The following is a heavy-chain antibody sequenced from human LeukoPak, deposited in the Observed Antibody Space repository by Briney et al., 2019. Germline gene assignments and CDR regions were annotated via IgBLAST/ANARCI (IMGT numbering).Heavy chain of an antibody. V-gene: IGHV1-2*06. CDR2: INPNSGGT. D-gene: IGHD3-3*01. Sequence: ASVKVSCKASGYTFTGYYMHWVRQAPGQGLEWMGRINPNSGGTNYAQKFQGRATMTRDTSISTAYMELSRLRSDDTAVYYCARGGVDFWSGYSYYYYYMDVWGKGTTVTVSS. CDR1: GYTFTGYY. CDR3: ARGGVDFWSGYSYYYYYMDV. J-gene: IGHJ6*03.